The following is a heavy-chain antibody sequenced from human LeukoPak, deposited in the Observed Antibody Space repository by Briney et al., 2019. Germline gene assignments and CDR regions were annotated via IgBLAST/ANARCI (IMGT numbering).Heavy chain of an antibody. CDR3: AREGDGSSPSVIYFDC. CDR2: INSNSGGT. J-gene: IGHJ4*02. CDR1: GYTFTGYY. V-gene: IGHV1-2*02. Sequence: ASVTVSYKASGYTFTGYYIHWVRQAPGQGLEWMGWINSNSGGTNYAQKFQGRVTMTRDTSISTAYMELRRLRSDDTAVYYCAREGDGSSPSVIYFDCLRQGTLVTVSS. D-gene: IGHD1-26*01.